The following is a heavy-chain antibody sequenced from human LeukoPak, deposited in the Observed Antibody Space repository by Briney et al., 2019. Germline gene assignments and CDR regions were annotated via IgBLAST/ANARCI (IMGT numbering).Heavy chain of an antibody. D-gene: IGHD6-19*01. CDR1: GGSISSSSYY. V-gene: IGHV4-39*07. CDR2: IYYSGST. CDR3: ARGGRGWGGNWFDP. J-gene: IGHJ5*02. Sequence: SETLSLTCTVSGGSISSSSYYWGWIRQPPGKGLEWIGSIYYSGSTYYNPSLKSRVTISVDTSKNQFSLKLSSVTAADTAVYYCARGGRGWGGNWFDPWGQGTLVTVSS.